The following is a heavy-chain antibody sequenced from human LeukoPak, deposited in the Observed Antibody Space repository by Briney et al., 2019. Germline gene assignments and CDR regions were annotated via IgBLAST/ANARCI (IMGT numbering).Heavy chain of an antibody. D-gene: IGHD5-24*01. V-gene: IGHV3-21*01. CDR2: ISSSGRHV. CDR1: GFTFSSYT. CDR3: AREMATIQDLDY. Sequence: GGSLRLSCAAPGFTFSSYTMNWVRQAPGKGLEWVSSISSSGRHVFYADSVKGRFTISRDNAKNSVYLQMNSLRAEDTAVYYCAREMATIQDLDYWGQGTLVTVSS. J-gene: IGHJ4*02.